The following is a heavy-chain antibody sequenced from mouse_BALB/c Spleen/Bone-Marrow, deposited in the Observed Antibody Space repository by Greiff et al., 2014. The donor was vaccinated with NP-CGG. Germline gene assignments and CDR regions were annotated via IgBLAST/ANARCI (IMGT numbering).Heavy chain of an antibody. Sequence: VQRVESGPELVKPGASVKISCKASGYSFTSYYIHWVKQRPGQGLEWIGWIFPGSGNTKYNEKFKGKATLTADTSSSTAYMQLSSLTSEDSAVYFCARHGNLRNYYAMDYWGQGTSVTVSS. CDR1: GYSFTSYY. V-gene: IGHV1-66*01. CDR3: ARHGNLRNYYAMDY. D-gene: IGHD2-1*01. J-gene: IGHJ4*01. CDR2: IFPGSGNT.